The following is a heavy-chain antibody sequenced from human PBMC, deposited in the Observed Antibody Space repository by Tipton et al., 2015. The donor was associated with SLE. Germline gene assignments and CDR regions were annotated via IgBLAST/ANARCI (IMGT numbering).Heavy chain of an antibody. J-gene: IGHJ4*02. D-gene: IGHD1-14*01. Sequence: SLRLSCAASGFTVGSNYMNWVRQAPGKGLEWVSVIYTGGATHYADSVKGRFTISRDNSKNTLYLQMNSLRVEDTAVYHCAKEGGHMKPLDSWGQGTLVTVSS. V-gene: IGHV3-53*01. CDR1: GFTVGSNY. CDR3: AKEGGHMKPLDS. CDR2: IYTGGAT.